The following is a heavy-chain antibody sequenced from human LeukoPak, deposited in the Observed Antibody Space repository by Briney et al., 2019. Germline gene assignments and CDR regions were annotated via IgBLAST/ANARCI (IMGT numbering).Heavy chain of an antibody. CDR1: GYSFTSYW. J-gene: IGHJ5*02. D-gene: IGHD4-23*01. CDR2: IYPGDSDT. Sequence: GESLQISCKGSGYSFTSYWIGWVRQMPGKGLEWMGIIYPGDSDTRYSPSFQGQVTISADKSISTAYLQWSSLKASDTAMYYCARVGTTVVARGWFDPWGQGTLVTVSP. V-gene: IGHV5-51*01. CDR3: ARVGTTVVARGWFDP.